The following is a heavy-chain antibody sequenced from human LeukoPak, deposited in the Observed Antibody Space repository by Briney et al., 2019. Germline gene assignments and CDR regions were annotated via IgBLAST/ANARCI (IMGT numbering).Heavy chain of an antibody. J-gene: IGHJ4*02. CDR2: INHSGST. CDR3: ARGRYDFWSGYLHYFDY. CDR1: GGSFSGYY. D-gene: IGHD3-3*01. V-gene: IGHV4-34*01. Sequence: SETLSLTCAVYGGSFSGYYWSWIRQPPGKGLEWIGEINHSGSTNYNPSLKSRVTISVDTSKNQFSLKLSSVTAADTAVYYCARGRYDFWSGYLHYFDYWGQGTLVTVSS.